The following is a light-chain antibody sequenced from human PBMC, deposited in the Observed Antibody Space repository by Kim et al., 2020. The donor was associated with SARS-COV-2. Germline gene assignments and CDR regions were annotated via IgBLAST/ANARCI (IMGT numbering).Light chain of an antibody. CDR2: DVS. CDR1: SRDVGGYNS. Sequence: GHSITISCTGTSRDVGGYNSVSWDQQHPGKAPKLMIYDVSERASGVSNRFSGSQSGNTASLTISGLRAEDEADYYCSSHTTSSTYVFGSGTKVTVL. J-gene: IGLJ1*01. CDR3: SSHTTSSTYV. V-gene: IGLV2-14*03.